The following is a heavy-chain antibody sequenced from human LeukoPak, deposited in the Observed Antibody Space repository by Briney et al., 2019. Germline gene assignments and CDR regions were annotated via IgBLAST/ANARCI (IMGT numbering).Heavy chain of an antibody. CDR1: GFIFGDYN. CDR3: SRGQKDPYGPEFDY. J-gene: IGHJ4*02. D-gene: IGHD3-10*01. Sequence: GGSLRLSCTTSGFIFGDYNMNWVRQAPGKGLEWVGYIRAKIHDGTTDFSASVKGRFTISRDDSRSIAYLQMTSLKSEDTAVYYCSRGQKDPYGPEFDYWGQGTLVTVSS. CDR2: IRAKIHDGTT. V-gene: IGHV3-49*04.